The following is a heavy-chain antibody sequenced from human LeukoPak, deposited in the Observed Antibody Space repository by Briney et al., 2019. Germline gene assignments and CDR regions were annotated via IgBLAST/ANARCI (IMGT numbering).Heavy chain of an antibody. D-gene: IGHD3-22*01. CDR3: TTEDYYDSSGYYYDRLDY. J-gene: IGHJ4*02. CDR2: IRSKAYGGTT. CDR1: GFTFGDYA. V-gene: IGHV3-49*03. Sequence: QAGGSLRLSCTASGFTFGDYAMSWFRQAPGKGLEWVGFIRSKAYGGTTEYAASVKGRFTISRDDSKSIAYLQMNSLKTEDTAVYYCTTEDYYDSSGYYYDRLDYWGQGTLVTVSS.